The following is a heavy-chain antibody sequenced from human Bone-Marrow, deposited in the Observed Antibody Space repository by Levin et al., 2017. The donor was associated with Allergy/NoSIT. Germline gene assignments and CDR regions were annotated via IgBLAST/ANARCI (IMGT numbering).Heavy chain of an antibody. J-gene: IGHJ6*02. Sequence: ASVKVSCKASGYTFTSYYMHWVRQAPGQGLEWMGIINPSGGSTSYAQKFQGRVTMTRDTSTSTVYMELSSLRSEDTAVYYCARDMKHVLRYFDLGRDYYYYYGMDGWGQGTTVTVSS. CDR3: ARDMKHVLRYFDLGRDYYYYYGMDG. V-gene: IGHV1-46*01. D-gene: IGHD3-9*01. CDR2: INPSGGST. CDR1: GYTFTSYY.